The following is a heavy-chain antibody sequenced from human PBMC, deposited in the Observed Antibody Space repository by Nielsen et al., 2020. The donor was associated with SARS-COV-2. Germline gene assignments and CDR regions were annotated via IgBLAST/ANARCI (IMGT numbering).Heavy chain of an antibody. Sequence: GESLKISCTASGFTFSNSAMSWVRQTSGKGLEWVSSISGSGDRTDYADSVKGRVIISRDNSKNTLHLQMNSLRAEDTALYFCAKDFHGSFADFFGNWGQGTLVTVSS. D-gene: IGHD2-2*03. V-gene: IGHV3-23*01. J-gene: IGHJ4*02. CDR1: GFTFSNSA. CDR2: ISGSGDRT. CDR3: AKDFHGSFADFFGN.